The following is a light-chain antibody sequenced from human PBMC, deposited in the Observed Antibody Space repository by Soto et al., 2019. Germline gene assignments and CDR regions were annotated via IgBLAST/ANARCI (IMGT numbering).Light chain of an antibody. J-gene: IGLJ1*01. CDR2: EVS. V-gene: IGLV2-8*01. CDR3: AAWDDSLNGGYV. CDR1: SSDVGGYNY. Sequence: QSVLTQPPSASGSPGQSVTISCTGTSSDVGGYNYVSWYQQHPGKAPKLMIYEVSKRPSGVPDRFSGSKSGNTASLTVSGLQAEDEADYYCAAWDDSLNGGYVFGTGTKVTVL.